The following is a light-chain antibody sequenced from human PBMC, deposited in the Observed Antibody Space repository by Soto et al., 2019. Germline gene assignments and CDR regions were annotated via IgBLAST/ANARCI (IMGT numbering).Light chain of an antibody. CDR3: QQYNGYSGT. J-gene: IGKJ1*01. V-gene: IGKV1-5*03. CDR1: QSISNF. CDR2: KAS. Sequence: DIQLTQSPSTLSASVGDRVIITCRASQSISNFLAWYQQKPGKAPKLLIYKASSLESGVPSRFSGSGSGTEFTLTISTLAPDDFATYYCQQYNGYSGTFGQGTKVEIK.